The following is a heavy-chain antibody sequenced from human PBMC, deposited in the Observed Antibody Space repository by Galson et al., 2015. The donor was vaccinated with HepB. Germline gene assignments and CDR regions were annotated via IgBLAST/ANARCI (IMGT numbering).Heavy chain of an antibody. D-gene: IGHD3-22*01. CDR1: GYTFTNYG. CDR2: ISPYNGNT. CDR3: ARDMSAYYESSVYYYVFDH. V-gene: IGHV1-18*04. Sequence: SVKVSCKASGYTFTNYGISWVRQAPGQGLEWMGWISPYNGNTHYAQKVQGRVTMTTDTSTSAAYMELGSLRSDDTAMYYCARDMSAYYESSVYYYVFDHWGQGTLVTVSS. J-gene: IGHJ4*02.